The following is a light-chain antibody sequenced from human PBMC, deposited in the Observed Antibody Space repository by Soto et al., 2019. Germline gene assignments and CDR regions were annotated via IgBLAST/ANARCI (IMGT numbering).Light chain of an antibody. CDR1: QDISNY. Sequence: DIQMTQSPPSLSAYVGDRVTITCQASQDISNYLNWFQQKPGRAPKLLIYDASSLETGVPSRFSGSGSGTDFTLTISSLQPEDIATYYCQQYDNLPLTFGGGTKVEIK. CDR3: QQYDNLPLT. CDR2: DAS. V-gene: IGKV1-33*01. J-gene: IGKJ4*01.